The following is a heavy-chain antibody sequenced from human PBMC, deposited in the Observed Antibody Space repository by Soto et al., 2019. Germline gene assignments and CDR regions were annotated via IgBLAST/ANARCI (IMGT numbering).Heavy chain of an antibody. J-gene: IGHJ3*02. CDR1: GFTFSSYS. CDR3: ASPTYYDILTGYPADAFDI. CDR2: ISSSSSYI. V-gene: IGHV3-21*01. D-gene: IGHD3-9*01. Sequence: GGSLRLSCAASGFTFSSYSMNWVRQAPGKGLEWVSSISSSSSYIYYADSVKGRFTISRDNAKNSLYLQMNSLRAEDTAVYYCASPTYYDILTGYPADAFDIRGQGTMVTVSS.